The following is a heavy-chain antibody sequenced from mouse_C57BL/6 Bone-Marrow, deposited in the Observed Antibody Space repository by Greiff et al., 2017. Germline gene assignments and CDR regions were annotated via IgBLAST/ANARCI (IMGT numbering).Heavy chain of an antibody. D-gene: IGHD3-2*02. V-gene: IGHV1-66*01. CDR1: GYSFTSYY. CDR3: ARRGQLKPDY. Sequence: QVQLKQSGPELVKPGASVTLSCKASGYSFTSYYIHWVKQRPGQGLEWIGWIYPGGGNTKYNEKFKGKAPLTADTSSSTAYMQLSSLTSEDTAVYYGARRGQLKPDYWGQGTTLTVSS. CDR2: IYPGGGNT. J-gene: IGHJ2*01.